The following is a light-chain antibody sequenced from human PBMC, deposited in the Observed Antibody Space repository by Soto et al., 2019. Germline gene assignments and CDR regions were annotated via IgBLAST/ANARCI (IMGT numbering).Light chain of an antibody. Sequence: EIVMTQSPVTLSVSPGERATLSCRASQRFGSSNLAWYQQKPGQAPRLLIYDASNRATGIPARFSGSGSATDFTLTISSLEPEDFAVYYCQQRSSWITFGQGTRLEIK. CDR2: DAS. J-gene: IGKJ5*01. CDR3: QQRSSWIT. CDR1: QRFGSSN. V-gene: IGKV3-11*01.